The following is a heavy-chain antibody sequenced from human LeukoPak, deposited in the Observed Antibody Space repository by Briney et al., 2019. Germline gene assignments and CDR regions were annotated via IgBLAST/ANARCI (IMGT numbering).Heavy chain of an antibody. V-gene: IGHV1-2*02. CDR1: GYTFTAYY. Sequence: ASVKVSCKASGYTFTAYYVHWVRQAPGRGLEWMGWINPNSGGSNYSQSFQGRVTMTRDTSISTAYMELSRLRSDDTALYYCARDLVRMGTAAAGTGFDYWGQGTLVTVSS. D-gene: IGHD6-13*01. CDR2: INPNSGGS. J-gene: IGHJ4*01. CDR3: ARDLVRMGTAAAGTGFDY.